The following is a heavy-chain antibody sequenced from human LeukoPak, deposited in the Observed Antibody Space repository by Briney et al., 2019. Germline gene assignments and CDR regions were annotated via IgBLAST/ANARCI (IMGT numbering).Heavy chain of an antibody. CDR1: GHTFTSYG. D-gene: IGHD2-2*01. CDR2: IIPILGIA. J-gene: IGHJ3*02. CDR3: ARGPDIVVLNNAFDI. Sequence: SVKVSCKASGHTFTSYGISRVRQAPGQGLEWMGRIIPILGIANYAQKFQGRVTITADKSTSTAYMELSSLRSEDTAVYYCARGPDIVVLNNAFDIWGQGTMVTVSS. V-gene: IGHV1-69*04.